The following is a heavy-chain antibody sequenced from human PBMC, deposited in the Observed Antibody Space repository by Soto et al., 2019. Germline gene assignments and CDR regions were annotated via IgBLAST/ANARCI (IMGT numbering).Heavy chain of an antibody. CDR2: ISGSGGST. CDR1: GFTFSSYA. J-gene: IGHJ4*02. Sequence: EVQLLESGGGLVQPGGSLRLSCAASGFTFSSYAMSWVRQAPGKGLEWVSAISGSGGSTYYADSVKGRFTISRDNSKNTLYLQMNSLRAEDTAVYYCARDGLDDYGDYGGFDYWGQGTLVTVSS. V-gene: IGHV3-23*01. CDR3: ARDGLDDYGDYGGFDY. D-gene: IGHD4-17*01.